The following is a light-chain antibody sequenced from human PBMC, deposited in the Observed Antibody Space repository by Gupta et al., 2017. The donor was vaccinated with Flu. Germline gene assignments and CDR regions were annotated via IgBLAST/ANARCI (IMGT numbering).Light chain of an antibody. CDR2: HAS. J-gene: IGKJ2*01. V-gene: IGKV1-39*01. CDR3: QQTDSYPPYT. CDR1: QSISSY. Sequence: DTQMTQSPSSLSPSVGDRVTITCRASQSISSYLNWYQQKPGKAPKLLIYHASSRQSGVPSRFSGSGFGKDFTLTISRRQPEDFATYYCQQTDSYPPYTFGQGTKMEIK.